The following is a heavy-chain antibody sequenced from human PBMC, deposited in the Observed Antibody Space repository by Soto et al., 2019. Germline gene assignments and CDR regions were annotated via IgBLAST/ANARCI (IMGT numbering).Heavy chain of an antibody. J-gene: IGHJ5*02. V-gene: IGHV4-39*01. CDR1: GGSISSSSYY. D-gene: IGHD1-1*01. Sequence: SSETLSLTCTVSGGSISSSSYYWGWIRQPPGKGLEWIGSIYYSGSTYYNPSLKSRVTISVDTSKNQFSLKLSSVTAADTAVYYCARQKTGRDYRFDPWGQGTLVTVSS. CDR2: IYYSGST. CDR3: ARQKTGRDYRFDP.